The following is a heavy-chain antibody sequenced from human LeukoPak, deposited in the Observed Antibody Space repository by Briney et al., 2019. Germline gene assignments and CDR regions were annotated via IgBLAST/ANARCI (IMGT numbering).Heavy chain of an antibody. J-gene: IGHJ5*02. CDR3: ARAGWGYCSSASCPSPNWFDP. V-gene: IGHV4-4*02. Sequence: SGTLSLTCAVSGGSISSSNWWSWVRQPPGKGLEWIGYIYYSGSTNYNPSLKSRVTISVDTSKNQFSLKLSSVTAADTAVYYCARAGWGYCSSASCPSPNWFDPWGQGTLVTVSS. CDR1: GGSISSSNW. D-gene: IGHD2-2*01. CDR2: IYYSGST.